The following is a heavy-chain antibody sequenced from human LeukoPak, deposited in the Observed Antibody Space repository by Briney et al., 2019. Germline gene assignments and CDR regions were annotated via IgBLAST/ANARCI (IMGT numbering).Heavy chain of an antibody. CDR1: GFTFGSYA. CDR3: ARVTFGGRLVDY. J-gene: IGHJ4*02. V-gene: IGHV4-34*01. D-gene: IGHD3-16*01. Sequence: PGGSLRLSCAASGFTFGSYAMSWIRQPPGKGLEWIGEINHSGSTNYNPSLKSRVTISVDTSKNQFSLKLSSVTAADTAVYYCARVTFGGRLVDYWGQGTLVTVSS. CDR2: INHSGST.